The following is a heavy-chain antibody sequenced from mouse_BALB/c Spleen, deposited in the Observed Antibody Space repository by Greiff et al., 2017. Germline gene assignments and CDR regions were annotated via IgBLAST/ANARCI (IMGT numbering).Heavy chain of an antibody. J-gene: IGHJ2*01. Sequence: EVKLMESGAELVKPGASVKLSCTASGFNIKDTYMHWVKQRPEQGLEWIGRIDPANGNTKYDPKFQGKATITADTSSNTAYLQLSSLTSEDTAVYYCASPLYGYRGDYWGQGTTLTVSS. CDR3: ASPLYGYRGDY. V-gene: IGHV14-3*02. D-gene: IGHD1-2*01. CDR1: GFNIKDTY. CDR2: IDPANGNT.